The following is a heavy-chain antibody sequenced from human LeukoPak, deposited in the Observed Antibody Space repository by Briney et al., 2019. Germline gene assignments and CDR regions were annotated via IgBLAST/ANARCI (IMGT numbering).Heavy chain of an antibody. CDR3: ARDFHYGDYGSY. V-gene: IGHV1-69*05. CDR2: IIPIFGTA. J-gene: IGHJ4*02. D-gene: IGHD4-17*01. Sequence: GASVKVSCEASGGTFSSYAISWVRQAPGQGLEWMGGIIPIFGTANYAQKFQGRVTITTDESTSTAYMELSSLRSEDTAVYYCARDFHYGDYGSYWGQGTLVTVSS. CDR1: GGTFSSYA.